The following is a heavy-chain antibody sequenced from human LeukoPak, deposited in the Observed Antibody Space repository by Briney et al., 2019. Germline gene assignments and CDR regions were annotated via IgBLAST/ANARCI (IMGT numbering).Heavy chain of an antibody. J-gene: IGHJ4*02. CDR1: GASISSSY. CDR2: IYTSEKT. D-gene: IGHD3-3*01. Sequence: SETLSLTCSVSGASISSSYWSWIRQAAGKGLEWIGRIYTSEKTKYNPLLKSRVTMSVDTSRNQFSLKLTSVTAADTAVYYCAELSTTFGVLMSHWGRGTLVTVSS. CDR3: AELSTTFGVLMSH. V-gene: IGHV4-4*07.